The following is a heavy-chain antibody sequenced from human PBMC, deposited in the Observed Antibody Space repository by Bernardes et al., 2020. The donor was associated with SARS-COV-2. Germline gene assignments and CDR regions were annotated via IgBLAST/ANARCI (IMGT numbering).Heavy chain of an antibody. V-gene: IGHV3-30*02. D-gene: IGHD2-2*01. CDR3: AKDRLRVVPTHIDY. J-gene: IGHJ4*02. Sequence: APGQGLEWLAFIHYYGTNPYYADSVKGRFTISIDNSKNTLYLQMNSLGAEDTAVYYCAKDRLRVVPTHIDYWGQGTLVIV. CDR2: IHYYGTNP.